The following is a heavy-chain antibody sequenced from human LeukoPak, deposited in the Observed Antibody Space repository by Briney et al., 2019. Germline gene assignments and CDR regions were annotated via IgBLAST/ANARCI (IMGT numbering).Heavy chain of an antibody. J-gene: IGHJ4*02. CDR1: GGSISSSSYY. D-gene: IGHD4-11*01. CDR2: IYYSGST. V-gene: IGHV4-39*01. CDR3: ASLYDYSNSGGVY. Sequence: PSETLSLTCTVSGGSISSSSYYWGWIRQPPGKGLEWIGSIYYSGSTYYNPSLKSRVTISVDTSKNQFSLKLSSVTAADTAVYYCASLYDYSNSGGVYWGQGTLVTVSS.